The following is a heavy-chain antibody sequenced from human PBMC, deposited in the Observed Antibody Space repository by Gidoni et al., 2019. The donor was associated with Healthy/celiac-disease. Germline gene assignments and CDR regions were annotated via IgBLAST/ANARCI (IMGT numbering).Heavy chain of an antibody. CDR1: GFTFSRSA. D-gene: IGHD2-15*01. J-gene: IGHJ4*02. V-gene: IGHV3-23*01. CDR3: AKIPLVVTREFDY. CDR2: SSSSGGCT. Sequence: EVELLESGGGLVQPGGSLRLSCADAGFTFSRSAMRWVRQVPGKGLEFVSASSSSGGCTYSADSVKGRFTISRDNSNNTLYLQMNSLRAEDTAVYYCAKIPLVVTREFDYWGQGTLVTVSS.